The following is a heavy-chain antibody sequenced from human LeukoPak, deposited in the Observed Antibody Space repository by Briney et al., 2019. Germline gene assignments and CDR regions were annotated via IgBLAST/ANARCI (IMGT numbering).Heavy chain of an antibody. V-gene: IGHV1-46*01. D-gene: IGHD3-22*01. CDR3: ARGYYDNSGPDY. J-gene: IGHJ4*02. CDR2: INPRSGST. Sequence: ASVKISCKASGYTFTSYYMDWVRQAPGQGLEWMGIINPRSGSTSYAQKFQGRVTMTRDTSTGTVYMELSSLRSEDTAVYYCARGYYDNSGPDYWGQGTLVTASS. CDR1: GYTFTSYY.